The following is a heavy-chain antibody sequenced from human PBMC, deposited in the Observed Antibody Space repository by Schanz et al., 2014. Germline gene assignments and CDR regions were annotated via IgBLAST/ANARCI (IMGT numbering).Heavy chain of an antibody. D-gene: IGHD3-3*01. CDR2: IHQSGGT. Sequence: QVQLQESGPGLVKPSETLSLTCTVSGGSISGDYWSWIRQSPGKGLEWIGYIHQSGGTNYNPSLKSRVTILVDTSKNQFPLRLTSLTAADTAVYYCAKFLYDDPSWGQGTLVTVSS. CDR3: AKFLYDDPS. J-gene: IGHJ5*02. V-gene: IGHV4-59*08. CDR1: GGSISGDY.